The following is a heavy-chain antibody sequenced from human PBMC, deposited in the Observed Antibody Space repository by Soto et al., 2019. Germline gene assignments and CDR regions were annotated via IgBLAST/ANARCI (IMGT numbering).Heavy chain of an antibody. D-gene: IGHD4-4*01. CDR2: IGTSGRTI. CDR1: GFTFSNYE. CDR3: ARDPAIYSGKFDYGLDV. Sequence: PGGSLRLSCAVSGFTFSNYEMNWVRQGPGKGLEWVSYIGTSGRTIYYADSVRGRFTISRDNAKNSLYLQMNSLRAEDTAVYYCARDPAIYSGKFDYGLDVWGQGTTVTVSS. V-gene: IGHV3-48*03. J-gene: IGHJ6*02.